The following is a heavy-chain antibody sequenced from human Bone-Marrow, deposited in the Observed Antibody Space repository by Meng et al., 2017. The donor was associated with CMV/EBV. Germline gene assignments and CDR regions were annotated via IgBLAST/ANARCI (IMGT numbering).Heavy chain of an antibody. CDR3: ARSSD. D-gene: IGHD3-16*02. CDR1: GFTFDNYA. J-gene: IGHJ4*02. CDR2: IYGGASGT. V-gene: IGHV3-23*03. Sequence: GESLKISCAASGFTFDNYAMSWFRQAPGKGPEWVSAIYGGASGTYYADSVKGRFTISRDSSKNTLYLQMSSLRVEDTAVYYCARSSDWGQGTRVTVSS.